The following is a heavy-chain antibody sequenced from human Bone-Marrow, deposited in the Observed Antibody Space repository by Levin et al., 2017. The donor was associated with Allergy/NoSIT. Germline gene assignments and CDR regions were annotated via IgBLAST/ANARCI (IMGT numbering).Heavy chain of an antibody. D-gene: IGHD4-11*01. Sequence: GGSLRLSCAASGFTFEDFGMSWVRQVPGKGLEWVSRINWNGLSSGYTDSVKGRFTISRDNAKNSLFLEMSSLRADDTAFYYCAAGQYQPLTFEYWGQGILVTVSS. CDR1: GFTFEDFG. CDR2: INWNGLSS. J-gene: IGHJ4*02. V-gene: IGHV3-20*04. CDR3: AAGQYQPLTFEY.